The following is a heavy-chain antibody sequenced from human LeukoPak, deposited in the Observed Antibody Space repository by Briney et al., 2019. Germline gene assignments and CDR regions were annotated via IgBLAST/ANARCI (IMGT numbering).Heavy chain of an antibody. CDR1: GFTFSSYA. J-gene: IGHJ4*02. CDR2: ISGSGGST. CDR3: AKDSRHITMVRGVIYYFDY. V-gene: IGHV3-23*01. Sequence: GGSLRLSCAASGFTFSSYAMSWVCQAPGKGLEWVSAISGSGGSTYYADSVKGRFTISRDNSKNTLYLQMNSLRAEDTAVYYCAKDSRHITMVRGVIYYFDYWGQGTLVTVSS. D-gene: IGHD3-10*01.